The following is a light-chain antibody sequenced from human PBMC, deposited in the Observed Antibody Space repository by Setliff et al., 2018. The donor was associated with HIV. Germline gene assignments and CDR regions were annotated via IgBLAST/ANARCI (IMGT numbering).Light chain of an antibody. J-gene: IGLJ1*01. Sequence: QSVLTQPASVSGSPGQSLTISCTGNSSNLGNYDLVSWYQQHPVEAPKLIIYEVNKRPSGVSSRFSGSKSGNTASPTISGLQADDEADYYCCSYATENTKVFGGGTKVTV. V-gene: IGLV2-23*02. CDR1: SSNLGNYDL. CDR2: EVN. CDR3: CSYATENTKV.